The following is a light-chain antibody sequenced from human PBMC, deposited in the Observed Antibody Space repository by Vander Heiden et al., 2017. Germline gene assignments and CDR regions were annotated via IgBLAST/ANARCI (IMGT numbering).Light chain of an antibody. CDR1: SSDVGTYNL. Sequence: QSALTQPASVSESPGQSITISCTGTSSDVGTYNLVSWYQQYPGKAPKLMIYEVSKRPSGVSDRFSGSKSGNTASLTISGLQAEDEAHYYCFSYAAGGTWVVFGGGTKVTVL. V-gene: IGLV2-23*02. CDR2: EVS. CDR3: FSYAAGGTWVV. J-gene: IGLJ2*01.